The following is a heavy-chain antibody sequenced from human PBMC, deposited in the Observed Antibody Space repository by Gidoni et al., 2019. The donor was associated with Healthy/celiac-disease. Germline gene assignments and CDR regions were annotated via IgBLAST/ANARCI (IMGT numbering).Heavy chain of an antibody. Sequence: QVQLVQSGAEVKKPGSSVKVSCKASGGTFSSYAISWVRQAPGQGLALMGGIIPIFRTANYEQKFKGRVTITADKSTSTAYMELSSLRAEDTAVYYCARSAGQNYYYYYMDVWGKGTTVTVSS. CDR2: IIPIFRTA. V-gene: IGHV1-69*06. CDR3: ARSAGQNYYYYYMDV. J-gene: IGHJ6*03. CDR1: GGTFSSYA.